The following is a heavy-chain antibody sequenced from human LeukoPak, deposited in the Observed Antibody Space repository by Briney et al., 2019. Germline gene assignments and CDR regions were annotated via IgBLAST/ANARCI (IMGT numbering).Heavy chain of an antibody. J-gene: IGHJ3*02. CDR2: IYYSGST. Sequence: PSETLSLTCTVSGGSISSYYWSWIRQPPGKGLERIGYIYYSGSTNHNPSLKSRVTISVDTSKNQFSLKLSSVTAADTAVYYCARDLRPSNAFDIWGQGTMVTVSS. CDR3: ARDLRPSNAFDI. V-gene: IGHV4-59*01. CDR1: GGSISSYY. D-gene: IGHD6-6*01.